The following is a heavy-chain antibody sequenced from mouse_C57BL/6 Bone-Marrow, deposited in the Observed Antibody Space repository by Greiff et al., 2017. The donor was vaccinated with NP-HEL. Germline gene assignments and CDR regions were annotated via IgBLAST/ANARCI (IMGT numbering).Heavy chain of an antibody. Sequence: DVMLVESGEGLVKPGGSLKLSCAASGFTFSSYAMSWVRQTPEKRLEWVAYISSGGDYIYYADTVKGRFTIPRDNARNTLYLQMSSLKSEDTAMYYCTRGGLRYFDYWGQGTTLTVSS. CDR2: ISSGGDYI. V-gene: IGHV5-9-1*02. CDR1: GFTFSSYA. D-gene: IGHD1-1*01. J-gene: IGHJ2*01. CDR3: TRGGLRYFDY.